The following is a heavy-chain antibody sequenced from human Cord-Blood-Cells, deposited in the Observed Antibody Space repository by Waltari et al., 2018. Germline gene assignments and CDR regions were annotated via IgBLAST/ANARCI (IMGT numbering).Heavy chain of an antibody. D-gene: IGHD3-16*01. J-gene: IGHJ4*02. V-gene: IGHV2-5*01. CDR1: GFSLSTSGVG. CDR2: IYWNDDK. Sequence: QITLKESGPTLVKPTQTLTLTCTFSGFSLSTSGVGVGWIRQPPGKALGWLALIYWNDDKRYSPSLKSRLTITKATSKNQVVLTRTNRDPGDTATYYCARAGQSSDNTWGPDYWGQGTLGTVSS. CDR3: ARAGQSSDNTWGPDY.